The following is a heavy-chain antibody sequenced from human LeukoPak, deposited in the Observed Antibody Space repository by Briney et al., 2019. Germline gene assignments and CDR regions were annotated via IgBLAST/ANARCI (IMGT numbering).Heavy chain of an antibody. Sequence: ASVKVSFKASGYTFTSYDINWVRQATGQGLEWMGWMNPNSGNTGYAQKFQGRVTMTRNTSISTAYMELSSLRSEDTAVYYCARGGTIFGVVKSWGQGTLVTVSS. CDR1: GYTFTSYD. CDR2: MNPNSGNT. V-gene: IGHV1-8*01. D-gene: IGHD3-3*01. J-gene: IGHJ4*02. CDR3: ARGGTIFGVVKS.